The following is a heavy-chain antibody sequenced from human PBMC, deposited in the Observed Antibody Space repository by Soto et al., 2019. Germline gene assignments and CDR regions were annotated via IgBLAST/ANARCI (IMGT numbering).Heavy chain of an antibody. D-gene: IGHD2-21*02. J-gene: IGHJ4*02. Sequence: VQLVESGGGLVSPGGSLTLSCVGSGFRFSDHSMHWVRRAPGTGLQWLSYISSSGDTTHYADSVRGRFTVSRDNAKNSVFLRMDSLRDDDTAMYYCARLPKGSLVTAWGQGTLFTVSS. CDR3: ARLPKGSLVTA. CDR1: GFRFSDHS. V-gene: IGHV3-48*02. CDR2: ISSSGDTT.